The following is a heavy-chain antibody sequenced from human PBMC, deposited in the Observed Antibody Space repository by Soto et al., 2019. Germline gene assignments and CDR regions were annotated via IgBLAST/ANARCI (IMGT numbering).Heavy chain of an antibody. D-gene: IGHD2-2*01. J-gene: IGHJ5*02. CDR2: ISGSGNSI. CDR3: ATLSTLFDR. Sequence: GGSLRLSCAASGFTFSDYYMSWIRQAPGMGLEWVSYISGSGNSIYYADSVKGRFTISRDNAKNSLYLQMNSLRVEDTAVYYSATLSTLFDRWGQGNLVTVTS. V-gene: IGHV3-11*01. CDR1: GFTFSDYY.